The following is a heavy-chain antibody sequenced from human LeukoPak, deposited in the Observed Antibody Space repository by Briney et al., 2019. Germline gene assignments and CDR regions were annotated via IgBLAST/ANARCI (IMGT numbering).Heavy chain of an antibody. V-gene: IGHV3-21*01. CDR3: ARDRIAAFDY. D-gene: IGHD6-13*01. CDR1: GFTFSSYS. J-gene: IGHJ4*02. Sequence: KTGGSLRLSCAASGFTFSSYSMNWVRQAPGKGLEWVSSISSSSSYIYYADSVKGRFTISRDNAKNSLYLQMNSLRAEDTAVYYCARDRIAAFDYWGQGTLVTVSP. CDR2: ISSSSSYI.